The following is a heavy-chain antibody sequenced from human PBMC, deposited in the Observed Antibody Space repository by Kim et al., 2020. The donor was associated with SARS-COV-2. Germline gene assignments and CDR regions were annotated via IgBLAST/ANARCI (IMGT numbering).Heavy chain of an antibody. J-gene: IGHJ6*02. Sequence: SETLSLTCAVYGGSFSGYYWSWIRQPPGKGLEWIGEINHSGSTNYNPSLKSRVTISVDTSKNQFSLKLSSVTAADTAVYYCARGSDPGLLWFGELYAVDYYYGMDVWGQGTTVTVSS. CDR1: GGSFSGYY. D-gene: IGHD3-10*01. CDR3: ARGSDPGLLWFGELYAVDYYYGMDV. V-gene: IGHV4-34*01. CDR2: INHSGST.